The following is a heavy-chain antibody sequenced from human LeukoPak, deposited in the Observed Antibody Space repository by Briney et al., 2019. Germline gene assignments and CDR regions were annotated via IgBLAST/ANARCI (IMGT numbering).Heavy chain of an antibody. CDR1: GYTFTDYY. CDR2: IVPVFGTV. D-gene: IGHD2-2*02. V-gene: IGHV1-69*13. CDR3: ARWAGTCTTASCYTPLDY. J-gene: IGHJ4*02. Sequence: ASVKISCKVSGYTFTDYYMHWVQQAPGKGLEWMGGIVPVFGTVSYAQKFQGRVTISADDFTTTAYMELSSLRSEDTAVYYCARWAGTCTTASCYTPLDYWGQGTLVTVST.